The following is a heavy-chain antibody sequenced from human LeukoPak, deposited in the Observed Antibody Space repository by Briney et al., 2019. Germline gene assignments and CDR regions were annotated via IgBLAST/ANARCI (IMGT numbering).Heavy chain of an antibody. D-gene: IGHD3-22*01. V-gene: IGHV1-46*01. CDR1: GYTFTNYY. CDR3: ARDGHRRYYYDSSGREDAFDI. Sequence: GASVKVSCKASGYTFTNYYIHWVRQAPGQGLECMGIINPSGGSTSYAQKFQGRVTMTRDMSTSTVYMELSSLRSDDTAVYYCARDGHRRYYYDSSGREDAFDIWGQGTMVTVSS. CDR2: INPSGGST. J-gene: IGHJ3*02.